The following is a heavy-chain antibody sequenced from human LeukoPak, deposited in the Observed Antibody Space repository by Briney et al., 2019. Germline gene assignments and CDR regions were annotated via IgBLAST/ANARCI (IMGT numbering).Heavy chain of an antibody. CDR1: GFSFSSYS. Sequence: PGGSLRLSCAASGFSFSSYSMNWVRQAPGKGLEWVSYISRGSSTIYYADSVKGRFTISRDDAKNSLYLQMNSLRAEDTAVYYCAKEPSGAAAGSDYWGQGTLVTVSS. CDR2: ISRGSSTI. CDR3: AKEPSGAAAGSDY. J-gene: IGHJ4*02. V-gene: IGHV3-48*04. D-gene: IGHD6-13*01.